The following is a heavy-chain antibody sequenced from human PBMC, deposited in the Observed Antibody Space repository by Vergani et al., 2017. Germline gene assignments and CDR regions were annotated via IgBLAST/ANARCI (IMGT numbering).Heavy chain of an antibody. CDR3: AKDLGTSSGGGWFDP. D-gene: IGHD6-6*01. V-gene: IGHV3-9*02. CDR1: GFTSAGYA. J-gene: IGHJ5*02. CDR2: ISWNSNSL. Sequence: EVQLKESGGGLVLPGRSLRLSCVASGFTSAGYAMHWVRQAPGKGLEWVSGISWNSNSLGYADSVKGRFTISRDHAKTSLYLQMDSLRAEDTALYDCAKDLGTSSGGGWFDPWGQGTLVTVSS.